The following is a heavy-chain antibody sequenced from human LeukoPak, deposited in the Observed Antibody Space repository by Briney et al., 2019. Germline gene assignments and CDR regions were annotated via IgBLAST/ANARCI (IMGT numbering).Heavy chain of an antibody. V-gene: IGHV3-74*01. CDR2: INSDGSST. Sequence: GGSLRLSCAASGFTFSSYWMHWVRQAPGKGLVWVSRINSDGSSTNYADSVKGRFTISRDNAKNTLYLQMNSLRAEDTAVYYCAKDREYSYGLGAFDIWGQGTMVTVSS. CDR1: GFTFSSYW. CDR3: AKDREYSYGLGAFDI. D-gene: IGHD5-18*01. J-gene: IGHJ3*02.